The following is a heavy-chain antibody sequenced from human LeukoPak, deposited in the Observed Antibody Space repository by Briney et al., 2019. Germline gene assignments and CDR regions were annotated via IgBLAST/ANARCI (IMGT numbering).Heavy chain of an antibody. CDR1: GGSISSYY. CDR2: IYSSGRT. D-gene: IGHD3-10*01. J-gene: IGHJ4*02. CDR3: AREGEYGSGSYPVDY. Sequence: PSETLSLTCTVSGGSISSYYWSWIRQPAGKRLEWIGRIYSSGRTNYNPPLKSRVTMSVDTPNNQFSLKLNSVTAADTAVYYCAREGEYGSGSYPVDYWGQGTLVTVSS. V-gene: IGHV4-4*07.